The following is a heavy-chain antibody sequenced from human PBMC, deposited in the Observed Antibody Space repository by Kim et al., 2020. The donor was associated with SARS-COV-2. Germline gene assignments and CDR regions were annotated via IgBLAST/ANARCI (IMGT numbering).Heavy chain of an antibody. CDR2: ISSSSSYI. Sequence: GGSLRLSCAASGFTFSSYSMNWVRQAPGKGLEWVSSISSSSSYIYYADSVKGRFTISRDNAKNSLYLQMNSLRAEDTAVYYCAREVGGARLRGGYYYYGMDVWGQGTTVTVSS. V-gene: IGHV3-21*01. D-gene: IGHD3-16*01. CDR1: GFTFSSYS. CDR3: AREVGGARLRGGYYYYGMDV. J-gene: IGHJ6*02.